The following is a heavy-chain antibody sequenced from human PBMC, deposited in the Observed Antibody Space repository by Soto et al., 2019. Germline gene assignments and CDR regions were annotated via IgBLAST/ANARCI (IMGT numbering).Heavy chain of an antibody. CDR1: GYSFANYT. CDR2: LNPDTAST. Sequence: QVQLVQSGAEVKKPGASVTVSCKASGYSFANYTIHWVCQAPGQGLEWMGWLNPDTASTKFSPKFQGRVIITRDKSANTAFMQLTSLTSEDTALYYCARGGGYYGSGAYYRGYFDHWGLGTLVAVSS. D-gene: IGHD3-10*01. J-gene: IGHJ4*02. V-gene: IGHV1-3*01. CDR3: ARGGGYYGSGAYYRGYFDH.